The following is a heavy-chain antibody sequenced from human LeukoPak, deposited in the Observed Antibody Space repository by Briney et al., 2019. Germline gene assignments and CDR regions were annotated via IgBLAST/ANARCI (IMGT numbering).Heavy chain of an antibody. CDR3: ARGPGITGTTDAFDI. V-gene: IGHV1-69*13. D-gene: IGHD1-7*01. Sequence: SVKVSCKASGGTFSSYAISWVRQAPGQGLEWMGGIIPIFGTANYAQKFQGRVTITADESTSTAYMELRSLRSDDTAVYYCARGPGITGTTDAFDIWGQGTMVTVSS. CDR1: GGTFSSYA. J-gene: IGHJ3*02. CDR2: IIPIFGTA.